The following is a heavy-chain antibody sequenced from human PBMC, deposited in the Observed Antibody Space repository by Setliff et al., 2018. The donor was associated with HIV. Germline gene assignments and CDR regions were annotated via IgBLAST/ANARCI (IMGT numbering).Heavy chain of an antibody. Sequence: PGESLKISCKGSGYRFPTYWIGWVRQMPGKGLEWMGIIYPGDSDTGYSPSFQGQVTISADKSISTAYLQWSSLKASDTAMYYCARSDYDVLTGFWYFDVWGRGTLVTVSS. CDR3: ARSDYDVLTGFWYFDV. CDR2: IYPGDSDT. V-gene: IGHV5-51*01. J-gene: IGHJ2*01. D-gene: IGHD3-9*01. CDR1: GYRFPTYW.